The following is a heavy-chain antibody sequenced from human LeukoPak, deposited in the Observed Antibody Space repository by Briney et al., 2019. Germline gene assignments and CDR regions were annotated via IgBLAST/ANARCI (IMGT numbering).Heavy chain of an antibody. J-gene: IGHJ6*03. CDR1: GFTFSSYW. D-gene: IGHD5-12*01. V-gene: IGHV3-7*01. Sequence: GGSLRLSCAASGFTFSSYWMTWVRQAPGKGLEWVANVSPDGGEKYLVDSVKGRFTISRDNAKNSLYLQMSSLRAEDTAVYYCASLVATTPLYYMDVWGKGTTVTVSS. CDR2: VSPDGGEK. CDR3: ASLVATTPLYYMDV.